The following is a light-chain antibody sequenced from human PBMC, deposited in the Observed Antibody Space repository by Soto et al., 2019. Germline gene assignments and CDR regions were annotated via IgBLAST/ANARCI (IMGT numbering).Light chain of an antibody. CDR1: SSNIGRNS. CDR2: SNN. V-gene: IGLV1-44*01. Sequence: QSVLTHPPSASGTPGQRVTISCSGWSSNIGRNSVNWYQQLPGAAPKLLISSNNQRPSGIPDRFSGSKSGTSGSLAISGLQSEDEAEYYCASWDDTLNGHVFGTGTKLTVL. CDR3: ASWDDTLNGHV. J-gene: IGLJ1*01.